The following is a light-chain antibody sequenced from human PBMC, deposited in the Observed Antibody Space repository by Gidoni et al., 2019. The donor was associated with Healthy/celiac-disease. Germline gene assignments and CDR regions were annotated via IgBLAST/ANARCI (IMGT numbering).Light chain of an antibody. CDR1: QGLLHSNGDNY. V-gene: IGKV2-28*01. Sequence: DIVMTQSPLSLPVTPGEPASISCRSSQGLLHSNGDNYLDWYLQKPGQSPQLLIYLGSNRASGVPDRFSGSGSGTDFTLKISRVEAEDVGVYYCMQALQTPPTFGQGTRLEIK. CDR3: MQALQTPPT. CDR2: LGS. J-gene: IGKJ5*01.